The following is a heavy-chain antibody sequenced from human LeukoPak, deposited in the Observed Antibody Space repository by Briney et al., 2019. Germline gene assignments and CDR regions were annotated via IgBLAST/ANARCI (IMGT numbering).Heavy chain of an antibody. Sequence: SGTLSLTCAVSGGSIFSSNWWSWVRQPPGKGLEWIGQIFHSGSTSYSPSLKSRVTISVDKSKNQFSLKLTSVTAADTAVYYCARHSAKYYYGSGSSYYMDVWGKGTTVTISS. CDR3: ARHSAKYYYGSGSSYYMDV. J-gene: IGHJ6*03. V-gene: IGHV4-4*02. D-gene: IGHD3-10*01. CDR1: GGSIFSSNW. CDR2: IFHSGST.